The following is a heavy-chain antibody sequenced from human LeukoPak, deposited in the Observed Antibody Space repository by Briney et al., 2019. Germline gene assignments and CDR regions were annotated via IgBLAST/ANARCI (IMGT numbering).Heavy chain of an antibody. D-gene: IGHD3-10*01. J-gene: IGHJ4*02. CDR1: GFTFSTYS. CDR2: ISTTSNTI. Sequence: GGSLRLSCAASGFTFSTYSMNWVRQAPGKGLEWISYISTTSNTIDYADSVKGRFTISRDNAKSSLYLQMNSLRAEDTAVYYCARRSSTYYFDSWGQGTLVTVSS. CDR3: ARRSSTYYFDS. V-gene: IGHV3-48*01.